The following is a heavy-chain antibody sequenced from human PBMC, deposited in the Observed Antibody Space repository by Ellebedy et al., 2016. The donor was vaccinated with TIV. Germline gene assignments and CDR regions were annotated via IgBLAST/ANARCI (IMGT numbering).Heavy chain of an antibody. CDR1: GFTLSNYW. J-gene: IGHJ2*01. CDR2: INEDGTKK. D-gene: IGHD4-17*01. Sequence: GESLKISCTASGFTLSNYWMTWVHQAPGRGLEWVANINEDGTKKHFVDSVRGRFTISRDDAGNSLFLQMNSLGAEDTAVYYCARAIYGASYLWGRGTLVTVSS. CDR3: ARAIYGASYL. V-gene: IGHV3-7*01.